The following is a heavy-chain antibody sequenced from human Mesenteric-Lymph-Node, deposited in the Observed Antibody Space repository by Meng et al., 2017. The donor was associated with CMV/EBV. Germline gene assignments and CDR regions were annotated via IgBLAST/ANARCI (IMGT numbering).Heavy chain of an antibody. Sequence: GESLKISCAGSGFTFSSYAMHWVRQAPGKGLEWVAVISYDGSNKYYADSVKGRFTISRDNSKNTLYLQMNSLRAEDTAVYYCARAGSGYCSSTSCYTTDYWGQGTLVTVSS. J-gene: IGHJ4*02. CDR3: ARAGSGYCSSTSCYTTDY. CDR1: GFTFSSYA. V-gene: IGHV3-30-3*01. CDR2: ISYDGSNK. D-gene: IGHD2-2*02.